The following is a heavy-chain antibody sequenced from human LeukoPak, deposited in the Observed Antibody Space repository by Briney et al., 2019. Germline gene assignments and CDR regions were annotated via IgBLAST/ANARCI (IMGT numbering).Heavy chain of an antibody. CDR3: ARDLMDLEWFVWDFDY. J-gene: IGHJ4*02. V-gene: IGHV1-2*02. CDR1: GYTFTGYY. CDR2: INPNSGGT. Sequence: ASVKVSCXASGYTFTGYYMHWVRLAPGQGLEWMGWINPNSGGTNYAQKFQGRVTMTRDTSISTAYMELSRLRSDDTAVYYCARDLMDLEWFVWDFDYWGQGTLVTVSS. D-gene: IGHD3-3*01.